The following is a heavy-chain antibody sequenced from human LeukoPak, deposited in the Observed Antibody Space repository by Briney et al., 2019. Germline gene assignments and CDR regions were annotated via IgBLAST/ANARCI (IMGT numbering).Heavy chain of an antibody. CDR1: GYTFINHD. D-gene: IGHD1-26*01. CDR2: MNSNSGNT. Sequence: GASVKVSCKGYGYTFINHDIDWVRQAAGQGLEWMGWMNSNSGNTGYAQKFQGRVTFTRDTSISTAYMELYSLTSDDTAVYYCARGSGSHGHDWFDPWGQGTLVTVSS. V-gene: IGHV1-8*03. CDR3: ARGSGSHGHDWFDP. J-gene: IGHJ5*02.